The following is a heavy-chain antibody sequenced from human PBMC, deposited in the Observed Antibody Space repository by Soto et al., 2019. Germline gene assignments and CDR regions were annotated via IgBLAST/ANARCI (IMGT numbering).Heavy chain of an antibody. CDR1: GYTFTSYA. CDR2: INAGNGNT. V-gene: IGHV1-3*01. J-gene: IGHJ4*02. D-gene: IGHD2-15*01. Sequence: QVQLVQSGAEVKKPGASVKVSCKASGYTFTSYAMHWVRQAPGQRLDGMGWINAGNGNTKYSQKLQGRVTITSDTSATTAYMELSSLRYADTAVYYCARGPGGPDGPGDYWGQGTLVTVSS. CDR3: ARGPGGPDGPGDY.